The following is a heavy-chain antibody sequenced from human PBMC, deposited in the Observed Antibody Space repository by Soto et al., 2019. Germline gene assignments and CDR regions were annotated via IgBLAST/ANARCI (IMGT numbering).Heavy chain of an antibody. J-gene: IGHJ4*02. D-gene: IGHD3-10*01. CDR1: GFTFSVYY. CDR2: ISGDASTI. CDR3: ASGSSPIGS. Sequence: LRLSCAASGFTFSVYYMTWIRQAPGKGLEWVSYISGDASTIYYADFVKGRFTISRDNAKNSVYLQMNSLRVEDTAVYYCASGSSPIGSWGQGTLVTVSS. V-gene: IGHV3-11*01.